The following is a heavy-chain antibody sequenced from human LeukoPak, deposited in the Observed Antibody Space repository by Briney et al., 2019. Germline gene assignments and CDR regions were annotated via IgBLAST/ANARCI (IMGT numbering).Heavy chain of an antibody. CDR2: IDSAGDT. J-gene: IGHJ5*02. CDR1: GFTFGSYD. CDR3: ARNLPERSRLITMIRGVRSWFDP. Sequence: SGGSLRLSCAASGFTFGSYDIHWVRQVIGKGLEWVSAIDSAGDTYYLGSVKGRFTISRDDSKNTLYLQMNSLRAEDTAVYYCARNLPERSRLITMIRGVRSWFDPWGQGTLVTVSS. D-gene: IGHD3-10*01. V-gene: IGHV3-13*01.